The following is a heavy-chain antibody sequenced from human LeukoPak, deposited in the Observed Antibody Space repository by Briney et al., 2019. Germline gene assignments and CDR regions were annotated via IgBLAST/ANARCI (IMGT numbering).Heavy chain of an antibody. Sequence: GRSLRLSCTASGFTFGDYAMSWVRQAPGKGLEWVGFIRSKAYGGTTEYAASVKGRFTISRDDSKSIAYLQMNSLKTEDTAVYYCTRSDMVRGGLFDYWGQGTLVTVSS. CDR3: TRSDMVRGGLFDY. J-gene: IGHJ4*02. V-gene: IGHV3-49*04. D-gene: IGHD3-10*01. CDR2: IRSKAYGGTT. CDR1: GFTFGDYA.